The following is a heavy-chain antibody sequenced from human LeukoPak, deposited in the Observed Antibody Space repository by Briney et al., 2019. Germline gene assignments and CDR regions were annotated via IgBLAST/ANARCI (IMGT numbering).Heavy chain of an antibody. Sequence: GRSLRLSCAASGLTFSSFGMHWVRQAPGKGLEWVAVISYDGSNKYYADSVKGRFTISRDNSKNTLYLQMNSLRAEDTAVYYCASPTGYWGQGTLVTVSS. CDR2: ISYDGSNK. J-gene: IGHJ4*02. V-gene: IGHV3-30*03. CDR1: GLTFSSFG. D-gene: IGHD2-8*02. CDR3: ASPTGY.